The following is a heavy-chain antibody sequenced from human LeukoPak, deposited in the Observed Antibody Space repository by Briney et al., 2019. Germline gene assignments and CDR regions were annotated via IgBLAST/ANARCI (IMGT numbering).Heavy chain of an antibody. D-gene: IGHD5-24*01. V-gene: IGHV3-53*01. CDR2: IYSGGST. Sequence: GSLRLSCAASGFTVSSNYMSWVRQAPGKDLEWVSVIYSGGSTYYADSVKGRFTISRDNSKNTLYLQMNSLRAEDTAVYYCAKVIREVDMSHDYWGQGALVTVSS. J-gene: IGHJ4*02. CDR3: AKVIREVDMSHDY. CDR1: GFTVSSNY.